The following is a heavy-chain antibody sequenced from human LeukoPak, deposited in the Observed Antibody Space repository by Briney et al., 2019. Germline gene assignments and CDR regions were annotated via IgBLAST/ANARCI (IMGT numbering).Heavy chain of an antibody. J-gene: IGHJ4*02. CDR1: GFTFSTYS. CDR2: ISSSSTYI. V-gene: IGHV3-21*01. D-gene: IGHD1-14*01. Sequence: PGGSLRLSCAASGFTFSTYSMNWVRQAPGQGLEWVSSISSSSTYIYYADSVKGRITISRDNSKNSLYLQMNNLRAEDTAVYYCARWDRFHGVWGQGTLVTVSS. CDR3: ARWDRFHGV.